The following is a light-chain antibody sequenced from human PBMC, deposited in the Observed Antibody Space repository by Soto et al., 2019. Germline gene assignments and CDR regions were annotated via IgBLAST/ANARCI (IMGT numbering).Light chain of an antibody. CDR2: DVS. CDR1: SSDVGGYNY. Sequence: QSALTQPASVSGSPGQSITISCTGTSSDVGGYNYVSWYQHHPGKAPKLMIYDVSNRPSGVSNRFSGSKSGNTASLTISGLQPEDEADYYCSSYTTTDKRQIVIGTGTKVXVL. V-gene: IGLV2-14*03. CDR3: SSYTTTDKRQIV. J-gene: IGLJ1*01.